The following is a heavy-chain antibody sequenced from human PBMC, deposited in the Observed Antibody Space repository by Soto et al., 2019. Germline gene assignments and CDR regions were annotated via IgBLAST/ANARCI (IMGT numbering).Heavy chain of an antibody. D-gene: IGHD3-10*01. CDR2: ISGSGGST. J-gene: IGHJ4*02. Sequence: PGGSLRLSCASSGFTFSSYAMNWVRQAPGKGLEWVSVISGSGGSTYYADSVKGRFTISRDNSKNTLYLQMNSLRAEDTAVYYCAKRNYGSEFDYWGQGTLVTVSS. V-gene: IGHV3-23*01. CDR1: GFTFSSYA. CDR3: AKRNYGSEFDY.